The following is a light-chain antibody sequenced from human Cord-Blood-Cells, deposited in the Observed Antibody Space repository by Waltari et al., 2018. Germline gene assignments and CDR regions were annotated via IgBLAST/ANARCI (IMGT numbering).Light chain of an antibody. CDR3: QQYNNWPHWA. CDR2: GAS. Sequence: EIVMTQSPATLSVSPGERPTLSCRASQSVSSNLAWYQQKPGQAPRLLIYGASTRATGIPARFSGSGSGTEFTLTISSLQSEDFAVYYCQQYNNWPHWAFGPGTKVDIK. CDR1: QSVSSN. V-gene: IGKV3-15*01. J-gene: IGKJ3*01.